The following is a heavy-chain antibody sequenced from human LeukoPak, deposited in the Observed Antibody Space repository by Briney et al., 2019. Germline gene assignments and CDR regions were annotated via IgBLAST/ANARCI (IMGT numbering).Heavy chain of an antibody. CDR1: GFTFSSYG. V-gene: IGHV3-30*18. CDR2: ISYDGSNK. CDR3: AKEGSSYLGY. J-gene: IGHJ4*02. D-gene: IGHD6-13*01. Sequence: PGRSLRLSCAASGFTFSSYGMHWVRQAPGKGLEWVAVISYDGSNKYYADSVKGRFTISRDNSKNTLYLQMNSLRAEDTAVYYCAKEGSSYLGYWGQGTLVTVSS.